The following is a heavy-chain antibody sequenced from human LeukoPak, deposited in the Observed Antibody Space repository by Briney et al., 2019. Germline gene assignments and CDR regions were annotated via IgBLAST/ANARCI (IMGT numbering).Heavy chain of an antibody. CDR2: ICGGGGST. J-gene: IGHJ6*02. CDR1: GFTFSNYA. V-gene: IGHV3-23*01. D-gene: IGHD3-16*01. CDR3: ARYFGDPQGMDV. Sequence: GGSLRLSCAASGFTFSNYAMSWVRRAPGKGLEWVSAICGGGGSTYDADSVKGRFTISRDNAKSSLYLQMNSLRDEDTAVYYCARYFGDPQGMDVWGQGTTVTVSS.